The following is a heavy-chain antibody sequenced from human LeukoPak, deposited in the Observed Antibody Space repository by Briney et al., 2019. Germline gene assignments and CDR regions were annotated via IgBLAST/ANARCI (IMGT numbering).Heavy chain of an antibody. V-gene: IGHV1-69*05. CDR3: ARVGARYCSSTSCFYMDV. CDR2: IIPIFGTA. Sequence: SVKVSCKASGGIFSSYAISWVRQAPGQGLEWMGGIIPIFGTANYAQKFQGRVTITTDESTSTAYMELSSLRSEDTAVYYCARVGARYCSSTSCFYMDVWGKGTTVTVSS. J-gene: IGHJ6*03. CDR1: GGIFSSYA. D-gene: IGHD2-2*01.